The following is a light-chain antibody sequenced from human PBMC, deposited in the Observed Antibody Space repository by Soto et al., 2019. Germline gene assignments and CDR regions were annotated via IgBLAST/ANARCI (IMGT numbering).Light chain of an antibody. V-gene: IGKV1-5*03. CDR1: QSISSW. CDR3: QKYNGYPYT. CDR2: KAS. J-gene: IGKJ2*01. Sequence: DIQMTQSPSTLSASVGDRVTITCRASQSISSWLAWYQQKPGKAPKLLIYKASTLEGGVPSRFSGSGSGTEFTLTISSLQPDDVASYYCQKYNGYPYTFGQGTKLEIK.